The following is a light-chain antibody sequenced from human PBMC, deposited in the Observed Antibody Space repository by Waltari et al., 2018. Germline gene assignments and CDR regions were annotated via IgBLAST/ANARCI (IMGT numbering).Light chain of an antibody. CDR2: VNSEGSH. CDR3: QTGGHGTWV. J-gene: IGLJ3*02. CDR1: SGHSSHA. V-gene: IGLV4-69*01. Sequence: QLVLTQSPSASASLGASVKLTCTLSSGHSSHAIPWLQQQPEKGPRYLMKVNSEGSHSKGDEIPDRFSGSSSGTERYLTISSLQSEDEADYYCQTGGHGTWVFGGGTKLTVL.